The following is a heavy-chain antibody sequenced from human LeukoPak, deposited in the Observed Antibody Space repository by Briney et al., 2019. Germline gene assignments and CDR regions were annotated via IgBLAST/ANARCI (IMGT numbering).Heavy chain of an antibody. CDR3: VKEIFRNGFHGLDV. CDR1: GFTFSGYW. D-gene: IGHD3-3*01. J-gene: IGHJ6*02. Sequence: GGSLRLSCAASGFTFSGYWMSWVRQAPGKGLEWVANIKQDGSEKYYVDSVKGRFTISRDNAKNSLYLQMNSLRAEDTVVYYCVKEIFRNGFHGLDVWGQGTTVTVSS. V-gene: IGHV3-7*03. CDR2: IKQDGSEK.